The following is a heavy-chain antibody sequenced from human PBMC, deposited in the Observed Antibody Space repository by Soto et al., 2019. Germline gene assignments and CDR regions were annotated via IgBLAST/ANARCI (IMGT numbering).Heavy chain of an antibody. CDR3: TRVALRYCAGDCYFDY. D-gene: IGHD2-21*01. V-gene: IGHV3-33*01. Sequence: GGSLRLSCAASGFTFSTYGMHWVRQAPGKGLEWVAAIWHDGSDKYYADSVKGRFTISRDNSKNTLYLQMNSLRAEDTAIYYCTRVALRYCAGDCYFDYWGQGTLVTVSS. CDR2: IWHDGSDK. J-gene: IGHJ4*02. CDR1: GFTFSTYG.